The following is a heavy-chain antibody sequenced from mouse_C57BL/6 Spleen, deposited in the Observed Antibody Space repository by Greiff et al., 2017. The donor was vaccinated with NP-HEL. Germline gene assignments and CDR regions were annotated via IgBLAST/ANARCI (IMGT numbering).Heavy chain of an antibody. CDR1: GYTFTDYE. Sequence: QVHVKQSGAELVRPGASVTLSCKASGYTFTDYEMHWVKQTPVHGLEWIGAIDPETGGTAYNQKFKGKAILTADKSSSTAYMELRSLTSEDSAVYYCTRPDHEGYFDVWGTGTTVTVSS. V-gene: IGHV1-15*01. J-gene: IGHJ1*03. CDR2: IDPETGGT. CDR3: TRPDHEGYFDV.